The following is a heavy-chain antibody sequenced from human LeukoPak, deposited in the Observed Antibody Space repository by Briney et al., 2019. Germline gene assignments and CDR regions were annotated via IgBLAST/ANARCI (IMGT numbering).Heavy chain of an antibody. CDR3: ARDLHSWPDAFDI. D-gene: IGHD2-21*01. V-gene: IGHV3-21*01. CDR2: ISSSSSYI. Sequence: PGGSLRLSCAASGFTFSNYNMNWVRQAPGKGLEWVSSISSSSSYIYYADSVKGRFTISRDNAKNSLYLQMNSLRAEDTAVYYCARDLHSWPDAFDIWGQGTMVTVSS. J-gene: IGHJ3*02. CDR1: GFTFSNYN.